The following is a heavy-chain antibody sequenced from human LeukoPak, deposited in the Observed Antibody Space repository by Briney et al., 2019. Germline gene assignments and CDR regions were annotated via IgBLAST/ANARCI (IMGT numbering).Heavy chain of an antibody. V-gene: IGHV3-74*01. CDR1: GFTLSSHW. J-gene: IGHJ5*02. CDR2: INSDGRST. D-gene: IGHD3-3*01. Sequence: QPGGSLRLSCAASGFTLSSHWMHWVRQAPGKRLVWVSQINSDGRSTSYADSVMGRFTISRDNAKNTLYLQLNSLRAEDMALYYCAKGAGYDFWSGSLDPWGQGTLVTVSS. CDR3: AKGAGYDFWSGSLDP.